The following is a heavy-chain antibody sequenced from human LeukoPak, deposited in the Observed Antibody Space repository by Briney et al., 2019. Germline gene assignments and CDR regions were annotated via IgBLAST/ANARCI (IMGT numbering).Heavy chain of an antibody. CDR1: GYTFTSYG. CDR2: ISAYNGNT. CDR3: ARGRGYCSSISCLPEGY. Sequence: SVKVSCKASGYTFTSYGISWVRQAPGQGLEWMGWISAYNGNTNYAQKLQGRVTMTTDASTSTAYMELRSLRSDDTAVYYCARGRGYCSSISCLPEGYWGQGTLVTVSS. V-gene: IGHV1-18*04. J-gene: IGHJ4*02. D-gene: IGHD2-2*01.